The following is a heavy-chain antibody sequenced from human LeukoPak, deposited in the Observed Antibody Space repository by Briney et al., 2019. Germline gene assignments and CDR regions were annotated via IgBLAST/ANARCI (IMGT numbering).Heavy chain of an antibody. V-gene: IGHV3-66*01. CDR2: IYSGGST. CDR1: GFTVSSNY. D-gene: IGHD3-22*01. CDR3: ARGYYDSSGYYDRRDYFDY. Sequence: GRSLRLSCAASGFTVSSNYMSWVRQAPGKGLEWVSVIYSGGSTYYADSVKGRFTISRDNSKNTLYLQMNSLRAEDTAVYYCARGYYDSSGYYDRRDYFDYWGQGTLVTVSS. J-gene: IGHJ4*02.